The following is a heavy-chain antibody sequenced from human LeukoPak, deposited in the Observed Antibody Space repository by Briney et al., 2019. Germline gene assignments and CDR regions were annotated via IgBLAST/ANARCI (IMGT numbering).Heavy chain of an antibody. Sequence: GGSLRLSCAASGFTFNSYAMSWVRQAPWERLQWVSGISDSGGNTYYADSVRGRFTISRDNSKNTLYLQMNSLRAEDTAVYYCARHRSSWLIDYWGKGPLVTVSS. CDR1: GFTFNSYA. CDR2: ISDSGGNT. D-gene: IGHD6-6*01. CDR3: ARHRSSWLIDY. V-gene: IGHV3-23*01. J-gene: IGHJ4*02.